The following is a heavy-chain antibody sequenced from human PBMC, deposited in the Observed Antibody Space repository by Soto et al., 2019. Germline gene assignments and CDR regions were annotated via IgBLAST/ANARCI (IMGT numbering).Heavy chain of an antibody. CDR1: GGSISSSSYY. CDR3: ARDVIWDSCSGGTCYRSETFDP. D-gene: IGHD2-15*01. J-gene: IGHJ5*02. Sequence: SETLSLTCTVSGGSISSSSYYWGGIRQPPGKGLEWIGTIYYSGSTYYNPSLKTRVTMSADTSRNQFSLNLSSVTAADTAVYYCARDVIWDSCSGGTCYRSETFDPWGQGTLVTVSS. CDR2: IYYSGST. V-gene: IGHV4-39*07.